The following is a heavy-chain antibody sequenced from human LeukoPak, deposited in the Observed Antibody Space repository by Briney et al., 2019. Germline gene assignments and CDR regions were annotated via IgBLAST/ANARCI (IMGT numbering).Heavy chain of an antibody. J-gene: IGHJ4*02. CDR1: GFTFSSYW. CDR3: ARDAGGYSYGYLDY. CDR2: INSDGSST. Sequence: GGSLRLSYAASGFTFSSYWTHWVRQAPGKGLVWVSRINSDGSSTSYADSVKGRFTISRDNAKNTLYLQMNSLRAEDTAVYYCARDAGGYSYGYLDYWGQGTLVTVSS. D-gene: IGHD5-18*01. V-gene: IGHV3-74*01.